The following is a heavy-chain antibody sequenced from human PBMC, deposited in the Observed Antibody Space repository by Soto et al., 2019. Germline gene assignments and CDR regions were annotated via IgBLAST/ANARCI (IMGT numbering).Heavy chain of an antibody. CDR3: AREHRPLDYASGEWGFDY. J-gene: IGHJ4*02. Sequence: QVQLVQSGAEVKKPGSSVKVSCKASGGTFSSYTISWVRQAPGQGLEWMGRIIPILGIANYAQKFQGRVTITADKATSTGYMELSSLRSEDTAVYYCAREHRPLDYASGEWGFDYWGQGTLVTVSS. CDR1: GGTFSSYT. CDR2: IIPILGIA. V-gene: IGHV1-69*08. D-gene: IGHD3-16*01.